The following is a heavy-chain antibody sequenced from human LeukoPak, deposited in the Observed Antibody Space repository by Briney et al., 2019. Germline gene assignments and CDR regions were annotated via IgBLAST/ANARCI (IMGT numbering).Heavy chain of an antibody. CDR2: ILNDGSTR. V-gene: IGHV3-30-3*01. CDR3: ARGRGGNGFSHFDY. CDR1: GFTFSGFG. D-gene: IGHD4-23*01. Sequence: GRSLRLSCAASGFTFSGFGMHWVRQAPGKGLGWVTFILNDGSTRYYTDSVKGRFTISRDNSKNTLFLQMDSLRPEDTGVYFCARGRGGNGFSHFDYWGQGTLVTVSS. J-gene: IGHJ4*02.